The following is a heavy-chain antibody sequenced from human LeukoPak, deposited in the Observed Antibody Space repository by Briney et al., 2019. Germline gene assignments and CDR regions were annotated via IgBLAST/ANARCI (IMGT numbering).Heavy chain of an antibody. D-gene: IGHD3-3*01. CDR2: ISSSSSYI. CDR3: AKDLSYYDFWSGYFPNYYYYYGMDV. Sequence: GGSLRLSCAASGFTFSSYSMNWVRQAPGKGLEWVSSISSSSSYIYYADSVKGRFTISRDNSKNTLYLQMNSLRAEDTAVYYCAKDLSYYDFWSGYFPNYYYYYGMDVWGQGTTVTVSS. CDR1: GFTFSSYS. J-gene: IGHJ6*02. V-gene: IGHV3-21*01.